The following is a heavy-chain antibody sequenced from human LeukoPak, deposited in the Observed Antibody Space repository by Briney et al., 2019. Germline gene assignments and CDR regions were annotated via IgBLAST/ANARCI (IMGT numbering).Heavy chain of an antibody. Sequence: SQTLSLTCTVSGGSISSGDYYWSWIRQPPGKGLEWIGYIYYSGSTCYNPSLKSRVTISVDTSKNQFSLKLSSVTAADTAVYYCARVPVAMVRGVIHRWFDPWGQGTLVTVSS. D-gene: IGHD3-10*01. CDR3: ARVPVAMVRGVIHRWFDP. J-gene: IGHJ5*02. CDR1: GGSISSGDYY. CDR2: IYYSGST. V-gene: IGHV4-30-4*01.